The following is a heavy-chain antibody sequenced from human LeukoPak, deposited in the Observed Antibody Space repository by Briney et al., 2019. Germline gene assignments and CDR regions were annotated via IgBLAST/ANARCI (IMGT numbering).Heavy chain of an antibody. J-gene: IGHJ4*02. CDR1: GFTFSNYW. CDR2: INGDGGSR. V-gene: IGHV3-74*01. CDR3: ASYTYGSYGLEY. Sequence: PGGSLRLSCAASGFTFSNYWMLWVRQAPGGGLVWGARINGDGGSRSYADSVRGRFTISRDNAKGILYLQMNSLRAEDTAVYYCASYTYGSYGLEYWGQGTLVTVSS. D-gene: IGHD1-26*01.